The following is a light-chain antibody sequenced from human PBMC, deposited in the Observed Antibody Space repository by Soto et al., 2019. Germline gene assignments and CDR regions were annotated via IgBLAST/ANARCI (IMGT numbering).Light chain of an antibody. Sequence: EIVMTQSPATLSVSPGERATLSCRASQSVSSNLAWYQQKPGQAPRLLIYGASTRATGIPARFSGSGSGTEFNLTISSLQSEDFAVYHCQHYNNWPRTFGQGTKVEIK. J-gene: IGKJ1*01. CDR2: GAS. CDR1: QSVSSN. CDR3: QHYNNWPRT. V-gene: IGKV3-15*01.